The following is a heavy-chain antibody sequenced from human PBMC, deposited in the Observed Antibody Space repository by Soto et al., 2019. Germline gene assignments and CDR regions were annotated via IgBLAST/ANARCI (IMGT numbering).Heavy chain of an antibody. CDR2: IYHSGST. CDR3: VRGYGDWNWYFDL. Sequence: QLQLQESGSGLVKPSQTLSLTCAVSGGSISSGGYSWSWIRQPPGKGLEWIGYIYHSGSTYYNPSLKSGVTISVDRSKNQFPLKLSSVTAADTAVYYCVRGYGDWNWYFDLWGRGTLVTVSS. D-gene: IGHD4-17*01. V-gene: IGHV4-30-2*01. J-gene: IGHJ2*01. CDR1: GGSISSGGYS.